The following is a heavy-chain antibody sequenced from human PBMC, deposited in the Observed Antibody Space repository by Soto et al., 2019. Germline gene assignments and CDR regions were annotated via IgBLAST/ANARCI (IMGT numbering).Heavy chain of an antibody. V-gene: IGHV1-18*01. CDR1: GYTFTSYG. CDR2: VSAYNGNT. J-gene: IGHJ6*02. CDR3: ARGGDETPSYYYYGMGV. Sequence: ASVKVSCKASGYTFTSYGISWVRQAPGQGLEWMGWVSAYNGNTNYAQKLQGRVTMTTDTSTSTAYMELRSLRSDDTAVYYCARGGDETPSYYYYGMGVWGQGTTVTVSS. D-gene: IGHD2-21*02.